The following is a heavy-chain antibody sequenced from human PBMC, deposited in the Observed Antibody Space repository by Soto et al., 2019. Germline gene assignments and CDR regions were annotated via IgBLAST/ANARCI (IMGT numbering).Heavy chain of an antibody. J-gene: IGHJ4*02. CDR2: IYYSGSI. CDR1: GDSIGGLY. D-gene: IGHD6-19*01. Sequence: SETLSLTCTVSGDSIGGLYWSWIRQPPGKGLEWIGYIYYSGSINYNPSLKSRVTISVDPSKNQFSLRLSSVTAADTAVYYCAKSLWDTSGWKTDYWGQGTLVTVSS. CDR3: AKSLWDTSGWKTDY. V-gene: IGHV4-59*01.